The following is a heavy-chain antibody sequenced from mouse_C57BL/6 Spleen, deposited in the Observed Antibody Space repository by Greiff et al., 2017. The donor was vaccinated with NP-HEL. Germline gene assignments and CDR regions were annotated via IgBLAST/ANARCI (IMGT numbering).Heavy chain of an antibody. CDR1: GYTFTSYW. CDR2: INPSNGGT. Sequence: VQLQQSGTELVKPGASVKLSCKASGYTFTSYWMHWVKQRPGQGLEWIGNINPSNGGTNYNEKFKSKATLTVDKSSSTAYMQLSSLTSEDSAVYYCARSEGDYYGSSYWYFDVWGTRTTVTVSS. V-gene: IGHV1-53*01. J-gene: IGHJ1*03. D-gene: IGHD1-1*01. CDR3: ARSEGDYYGSSYWYFDV.